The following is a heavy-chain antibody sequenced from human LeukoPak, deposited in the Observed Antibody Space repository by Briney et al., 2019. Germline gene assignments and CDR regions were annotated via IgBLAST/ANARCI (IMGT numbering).Heavy chain of an antibody. CDR2: IKQDGSEK. V-gene: IGHV3-7*01. Sequence: PGGSLRLSCAASGFTFSSYWMSWVRQAPGKGLEWVANIKQDGSEKYYVDSVKGRFTISRDNAKNSLYLQMNSLRAEDTAVYYCARDPKASGYAPSDYWGQGTLVTVSS. CDR3: ARDPKASGYAPSDY. J-gene: IGHJ4*02. CDR1: GFTFSSYW. D-gene: IGHD5-12*01.